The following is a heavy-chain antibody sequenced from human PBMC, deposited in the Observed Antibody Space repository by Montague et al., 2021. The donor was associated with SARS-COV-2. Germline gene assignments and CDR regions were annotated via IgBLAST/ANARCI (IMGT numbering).Heavy chain of an antibody. D-gene: IGHD2-15*01. CDR3: ARKVVLADCFDF. CDR1: GDSFTYFS. V-gene: IGHV4-59*01. CDR2: SSSTGST. Sequence: SETLSLTCSVSGDSFTYFSWCWVRQSPGKGLEWIGNSSSTGSTXXXPSXKSRFTISVDTSEHQFSLKVTSVTAADTAVYYCARKVVLADCFDFWGHGTLVTVSS. J-gene: IGHJ4*01.